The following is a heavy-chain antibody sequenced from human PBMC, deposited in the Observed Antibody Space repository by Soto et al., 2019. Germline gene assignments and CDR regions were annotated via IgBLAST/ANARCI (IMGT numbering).Heavy chain of an antibody. CDR3: ARRKSELLWFGDLYYFAY. J-gene: IGHJ4*02. CDR1: GGSISSYY. CDR2: IYYSGST. V-gene: IGHV4-59*08. Sequence: SETLSLSCTVSGGSISSYYWSWIRQPPGKGLEWIGYIYYSGSTNYNPSLKSRVTISVDTSKNQFSLKLSSVTAADTAVYYCARRKSELLWFGDLYYFAYWGQGTLVTVSS. D-gene: IGHD3-10*01.